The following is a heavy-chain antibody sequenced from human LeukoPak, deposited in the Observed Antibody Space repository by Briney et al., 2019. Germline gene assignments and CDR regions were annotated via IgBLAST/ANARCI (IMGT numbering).Heavy chain of an antibody. CDR1: GFTFSSYA. CDR2: ISGSGGST. Sequence: PGGSLRLSCAASGFTFSSYAMIWVRQAPGKGLEWVSSISGSGGSTYYADSVKGLFTISRDNSKNTLYLQMNSLRAEDTAVYYCASARSRYSSGWYLPWGYWGQGTLVTVSS. J-gene: IGHJ4*02. V-gene: IGHV3-23*01. CDR3: ASARSRYSSGWYLPWGY. D-gene: IGHD6-19*01.